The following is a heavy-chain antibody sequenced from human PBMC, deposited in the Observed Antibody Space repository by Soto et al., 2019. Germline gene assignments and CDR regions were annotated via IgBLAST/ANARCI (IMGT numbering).Heavy chain of an antibody. D-gene: IGHD2-8*01. CDR2: IIPTFASP. CDR3: ARDRVMRGNSYYYGMDV. J-gene: IGHJ6*02. V-gene: IGHV1-69*12. CDR1: GGTFSNFA. Sequence: QVQLVQSGAEVKKPGSSVKVSCKASGGTFSNFAISWVRQAPGQGLEWMGAIIPTFASPYYAQRFQGRISIAAEAATTTAFMEASSLRSDDTAVYFCARDRVMRGNSYYYGMDVWGQGTTVTVSS.